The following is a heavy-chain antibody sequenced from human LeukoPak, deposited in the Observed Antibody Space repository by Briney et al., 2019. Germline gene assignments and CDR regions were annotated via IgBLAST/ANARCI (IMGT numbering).Heavy chain of an antibody. V-gene: IGHV4-39*01. CDR3: ARYLAGYYDFWSGALNWFDP. CDR2: IYYSGST. CDR1: GFIFTNYF. D-gene: IGHD3-3*01. Sequence: PGGSLRHSCAASGFIFTNYFMSWVRQAPGKGLEWIGSIYYSGSTYYNPSLKSRVTISVDTSKNQFSLKLSSVTAADTAVYYCARYLAGYYDFWSGALNWFDPWGQGTLVTVSS. J-gene: IGHJ5*02.